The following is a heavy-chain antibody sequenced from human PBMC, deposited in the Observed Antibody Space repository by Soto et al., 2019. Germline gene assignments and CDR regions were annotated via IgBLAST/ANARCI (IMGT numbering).Heavy chain of an antibody. J-gene: IGHJ4*02. V-gene: IGHV3-30*18. D-gene: IGHD3-3*01. CDR2: ISHDGNIK. Sequence: QVQLVESGGGVVQPGRSLRLSCASSGFSFSSYAMHWVRQAPGKGLEWVAIISHDGNIKRYADFVEGRFIVFRDNSNNNLLLQMESLKTDYTAVYYCAKELAYGDFWRGLEYWGQGTLVTVAS. CDR3: AKELAYGDFWRGLEY. CDR1: GFSFSSYA.